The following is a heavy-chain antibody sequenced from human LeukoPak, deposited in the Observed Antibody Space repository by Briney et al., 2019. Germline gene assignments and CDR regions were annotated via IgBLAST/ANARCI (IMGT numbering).Heavy chain of an antibody. V-gene: IGHV3-66*03. CDR3: ARDRAALQDWVEFDP. CDR2: IRDSGEA. D-gene: IGHD3/OR15-3a*01. CDR1: GFRVSDYY. Sequence: GGSLRLSCAVSGFRVSDYYMGWVRQAPGKGLEWVGLIRDSGEAFYADFVRGRFAISRDESENTLYLQMNSLRVEDTAVYFCARDRAALQDWVEFDPWGQGTPVIVSS. J-gene: IGHJ5*02.